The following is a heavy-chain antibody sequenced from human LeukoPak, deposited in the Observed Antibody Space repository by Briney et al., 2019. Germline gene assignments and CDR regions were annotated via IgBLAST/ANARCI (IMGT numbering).Heavy chain of an antibody. V-gene: IGHV3-66*03. CDR3: ARDRAALQDWVEFDP. CDR2: IRDSGEA. D-gene: IGHD3/OR15-3a*01. CDR1: GFRVSDYY. Sequence: GGSLRLSCAVSGFRVSDYYMGWVRQAPGKGLEWVGLIRDSGEAFYADFVRGRFAISRDESENTLYLQMNSLRVEDTAVYFCARDRAALQDWVEFDPWGQGTPVIVSS. J-gene: IGHJ5*02.